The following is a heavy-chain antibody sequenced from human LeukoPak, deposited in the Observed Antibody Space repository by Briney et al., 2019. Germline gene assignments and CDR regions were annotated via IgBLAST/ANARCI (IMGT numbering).Heavy chain of an antibody. D-gene: IGHD3-10*01. CDR2: IWYDGSNK. CDR1: GFTFSSYG. Sequence: GGSLRLSCAASGFTFSSYGMHWVRQAPGKGLEWVAVIWYDGSNKYYADSVKGRLTISRDNSKNTLYLQMNSLRAEDTAVYYCARGLDTMVRGVRKNYYYYYGMDVWGKGTTVTVSS. J-gene: IGHJ6*04. CDR3: ARGLDTMVRGVRKNYYYYYGMDV. V-gene: IGHV3-33*01.